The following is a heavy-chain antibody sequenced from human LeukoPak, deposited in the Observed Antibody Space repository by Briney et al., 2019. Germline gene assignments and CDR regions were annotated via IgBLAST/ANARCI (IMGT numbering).Heavy chain of an antibody. Sequence: ASVKVSCKASGYTFTGYYMHWVRQAPGQGLEWMGWINPNSGGTNYAQKFQGRVTMTRDTSISTAYMELSRLRSDDTAMYYCARHERLLYYMDVWGKGTTVTVSS. V-gene: IGHV1-2*02. J-gene: IGHJ6*03. CDR2: INPNSGGT. D-gene: IGHD3-22*01. CDR1: GYTFTGYY. CDR3: ARHERLLYYMDV.